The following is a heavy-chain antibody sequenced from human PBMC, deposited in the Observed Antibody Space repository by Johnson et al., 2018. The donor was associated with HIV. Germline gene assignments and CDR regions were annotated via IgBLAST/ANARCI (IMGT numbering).Heavy chain of an antibody. CDR3: PRARKSGYKQGFDS. D-gene: IGHD5-12*01. V-gene: IGHV3-53*01. CDR1: GFTVSSNY. Sequence: VQLVESGGGLIQPGGSLRLSCAASGFTVSSNYMSWVRQAPGNGLEWVSVIYSGGSTYYADSVKGRFTISRDNSKNTLYLQMNSLRAEDTAVYYCPRARKSGYKQGFDSWGQEKRVTVSS. J-gene: IGHJ3*02. CDR2: IYSGGST.